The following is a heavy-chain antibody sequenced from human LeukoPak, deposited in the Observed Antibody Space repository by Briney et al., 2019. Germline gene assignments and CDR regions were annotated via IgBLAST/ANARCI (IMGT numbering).Heavy chain of an antibody. V-gene: IGHV3-33*01. CDR3: ARAAYDNSGYLTL. CDR1: GFTFSSYG. CDR2: IWYDGTNK. D-gene: IGHD3-22*01. Sequence: QPGGSLRLSCAASGFTFSSYGMHWVRQAPGKGLEWVAVIWYDGTNKYYVDSVKGRFTISRDNSKNTLFLQMNSLRAEDTAVYYCARAAYDNSGYLTLWGQGTLVTVSS. J-gene: IGHJ4*02.